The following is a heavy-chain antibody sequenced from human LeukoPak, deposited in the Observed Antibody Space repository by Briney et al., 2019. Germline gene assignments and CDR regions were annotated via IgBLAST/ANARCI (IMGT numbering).Heavy chain of an antibody. CDR3: ARGILHYYGSESTGIFDY. CDR2: IIPIFGTA. V-gene: IGHV1-69*06. Sequence: VASVKVSCKASGGTFSSYAISWVRQAPGQGLEWMGGIIPIFGTANYAQKFQGRVTITADKSTSTAYMELSSLRSEDTAVYYCARGILHYYGSESTGIFDYWGQGTLVTVSS. CDR1: GGTFSSYA. J-gene: IGHJ4*02. D-gene: IGHD3-10*01.